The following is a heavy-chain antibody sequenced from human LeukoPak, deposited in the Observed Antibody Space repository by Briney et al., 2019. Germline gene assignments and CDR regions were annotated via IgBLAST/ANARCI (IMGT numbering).Heavy chain of an antibody. CDR1: GFTFDDYG. CDR3: ARLGSGVPPYYYAMDV. J-gene: IGHJ6*02. D-gene: IGHD2-15*01. Sequence: GGSLRLSCAASGFTFDDYGMSWVRQAPGKGLEWVSGINWYGCSTGYEDSVKGRFTISRDNAKTSLYLQMNSLRAEDTALYHCARLGSGVPPYYYAMDVWGQGTTVTVSS. V-gene: IGHV3-20*01. CDR2: INWYGCST.